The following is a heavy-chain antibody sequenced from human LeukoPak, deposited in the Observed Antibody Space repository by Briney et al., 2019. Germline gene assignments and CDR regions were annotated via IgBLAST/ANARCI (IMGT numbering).Heavy chain of an antibody. CDR1: GYSFTSYW. V-gene: IGHV5-51*01. Sequence: ESLQISFKGSGYSFTSYWIGWGRRMPGKGLGWMGIIYPGDSDTGYSPSFQGQVTISADKSISTAYLQWSSLKASDTAMYYCARRRGYCSGGSCYPDAIDPWGQGTLVTVSS. D-gene: IGHD2-15*01. J-gene: IGHJ5*02. CDR3: ARRRGYCSGGSCYPDAIDP. CDR2: IYPGDSDT.